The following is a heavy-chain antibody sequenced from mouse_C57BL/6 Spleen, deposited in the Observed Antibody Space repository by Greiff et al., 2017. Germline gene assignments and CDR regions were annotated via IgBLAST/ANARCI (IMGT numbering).Heavy chain of an antibody. V-gene: IGHV5-9*01. D-gene: IGHD2-4*01. CDR1: GFTFSSYT. CDR3: ATPLYYDYDVYYAMDY. J-gene: IGHJ4*01. Sequence: EVKLVESGGGLVKSGGSLKLSCAASGFTFSSYTMSWVRQTPEKRLEWVATISGGGGNTYYPDSVKGRFTISRDNAKNTLYLQMSSLRSEDTALYYCATPLYYDYDVYYAMDYWGQGTSVTVSS. CDR2: ISGGGGNT.